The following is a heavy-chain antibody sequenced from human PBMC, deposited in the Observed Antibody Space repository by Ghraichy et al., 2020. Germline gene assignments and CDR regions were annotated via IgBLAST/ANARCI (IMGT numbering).Heavy chain of an antibody. CDR3: ARGLFGSSSSWFDP. J-gene: IGHJ5*02. CDR2: MNPNSGNT. V-gene: IGHV1-8*01. Sequence: ASVKVSCKASGYSFTSYDINWVRQATGQGLEWMGWMNPNSGNTGYAQKFQGRVTMTRNTSISTAYMELSSLRSEDTAVYYCARGLFGSSSSWFDPWGQGTLVTVSS. CDR1: GYSFTSYD. D-gene: IGHD6-6*01.